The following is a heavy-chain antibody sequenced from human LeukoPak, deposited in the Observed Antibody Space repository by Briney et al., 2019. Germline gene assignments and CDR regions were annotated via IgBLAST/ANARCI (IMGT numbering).Heavy chain of an antibody. Sequence: SETLSLTCTVSGGSINAYYWSWIRQPAGKGLEYIGRIYASGSTNYSPFLRTRVTISLDKSKNQFSLNLTSVTAADTAVYYCARGDYGQNWFDPWGQGTLVTVSS. J-gene: IGHJ5*02. D-gene: IGHD4-17*01. V-gene: IGHV4-4*07. CDR1: GGSINAYY. CDR2: IYASGST. CDR3: ARGDYGQNWFDP.